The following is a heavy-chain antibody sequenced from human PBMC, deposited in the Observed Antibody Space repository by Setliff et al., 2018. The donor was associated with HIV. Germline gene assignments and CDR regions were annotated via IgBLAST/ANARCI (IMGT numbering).Heavy chain of an antibody. CDR1: GMSVSGYY. J-gene: IGHJ4*02. CDR3: VRDHVWGFDY. CDR2: IGWNTL. Sequence: SSETLSLTCRVSGMSVSGYYWRWVRQAPGKGLEWISYIGWNTLYYADSVRGRFTISTDNAKNSLYLQMNSLRAEDTAVYYCVRDHVWGFDYWGQGTLVTVSS. V-gene: IGHV3-48*01. D-gene: IGHD3-16*01.